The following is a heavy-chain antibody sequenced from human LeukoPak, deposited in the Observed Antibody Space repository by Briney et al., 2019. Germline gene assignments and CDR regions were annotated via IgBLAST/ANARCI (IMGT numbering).Heavy chain of an antibody. J-gene: IGHJ6*02. CDR3: ASAGGSSGWYDSSWAFTSPYGMDV. V-gene: IGHV3-30*04. Sequence: GGSLRLSCAATGFTFSSYAMHWVRQAPGKGLEWVAVISYDGSDKYYADSVKGRFTISRDNSKNTLYLQMNSLRAEDTAVYYCASAGGSSGWYDSSWAFTSPYGMDVWGQGTTVTVSS. D-gene: IGHD6-19*01. CDR1: GFTFSSYA. CDR2: ISYDGSDK.